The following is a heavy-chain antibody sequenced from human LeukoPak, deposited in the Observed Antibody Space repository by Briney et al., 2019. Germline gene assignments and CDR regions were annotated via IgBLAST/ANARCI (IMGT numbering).Heavy chain of an antibody. J-gene: IGHJ3*02. CDR2: IYSGGST. D-gene: IGHD5-24*01. CDR3: ARGRRWLQPDAFDI. Sequence: PGGSLRLSCAASGFTVSSNYMSWVRQAPGKGLEWVSVIYSGGSTYYADSVKGRFTISRDNSKNTLYLQMNSLRAEDTAVYYCARGRRWLQPDAFDIWGQGTMVTVSS. V-gene: IGHV3-53*01. CDR1: GFTVSSNY.